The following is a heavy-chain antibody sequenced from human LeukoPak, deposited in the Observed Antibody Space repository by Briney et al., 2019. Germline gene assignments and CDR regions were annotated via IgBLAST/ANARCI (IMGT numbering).Heavy chain of an antibody. CDR1: GGTFSSYA. Sequence: SVKVSCKASGGTFSSYAISLVRQAPGQGLEWMGGIIPIFGTANYAQKFQGRVAITTDESTSTAYMELSSLRSEDTAVYYCARVIKENYYDSSGYYDYWGQGTLVTVSS. CDR2: IIPIFGTA. J-gene: IGHJ4*02. V-gene: IGHV1-69*05. D-gene: IGHD3-22*01. CDR3: ARVIKENYYDSSGYYDY.